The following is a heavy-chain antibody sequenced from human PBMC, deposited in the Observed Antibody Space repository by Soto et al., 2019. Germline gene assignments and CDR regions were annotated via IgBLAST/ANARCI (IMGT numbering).Heavy chain of an antibody. Sequence: QVQLQESGPGLVKPSQTLSLTCTVSGGSISSGGYYWSWIRQHPGKGLEWIGYIYYSGSTYYNPSLKSRVTISVDTSKNQFSLKLSSVTAADTAVYYCATSPPGGPYGDSPAGWFDPWGQGTLVTVSS. CDR2: IYYSGST. CDR1: GGSISSGGYY. CDR3: ATSPPGGPYGDSPAGWFDP. J-gene: IGHJ5*02. D-gene: IGHD4-17*01. V-gene: IGHV4-31*03.